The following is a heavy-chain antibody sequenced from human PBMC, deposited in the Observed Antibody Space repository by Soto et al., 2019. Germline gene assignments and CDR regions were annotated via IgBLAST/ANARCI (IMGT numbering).Heavy chain of an antibody. CDR1: GGSFSDYY. Sequence: SETLSLTCAIPGGSFSDYYWTWIRQPPGKGLEWIGEVNLSRGINYNPSLKSRVTISLDTSKNQFSLNLSSVTDADTAVYYCARVGGIAVAGLAIDSWGQGTLVTVSS. D-gene: IGHD6-19*01. CDR2: VNLSRGI. J-gene: IGHJ4*02. CDR3: ARVGGIAVAGLAIDS. V-gene: IGHV4-34*01.